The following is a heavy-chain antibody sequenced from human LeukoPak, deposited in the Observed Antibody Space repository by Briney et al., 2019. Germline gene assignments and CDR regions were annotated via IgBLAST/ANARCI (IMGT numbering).Heavy chain of an antibody. CDR3: ARAGAAAHPNWFDP. CDR1: GFTFSDYY. J-gene: IGHJ5*02. V-gene: IGHV3-11*01. Sequence: PGGSLRLSCAASGFTFSDYYMNWIRQAPGKGLEWIASMRSSGSTIYYADSVKGRFTISRDNAKNSLYLQMNSLRAEDTAVYYCARAGAAAHPNWFDPWGQGTLVTVSS. D-gene: IGHD6-13*01. CDR2: MRSSGSTI.